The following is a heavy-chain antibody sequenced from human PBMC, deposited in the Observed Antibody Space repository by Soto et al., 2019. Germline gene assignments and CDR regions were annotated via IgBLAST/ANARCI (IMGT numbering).Heavy chain of an antibody. CDR3: AKDLTQNTYFGSGSYIY. Sequence: PGGSLRLSCAASGFTFSDYYMSWIRQAPGKGLEWVSYISSSGSTIYYADSVKGRFTISRDNSKNTLYLQMNSLRAEDTAVYYCAKDLTQNTYFGSGSYIYWGQGTLVTVSS. V-gene: IGHV3-11*01. J-gene: IGHJ4*02. CDR1: GFTFSDYY. CDR2: ISSSGSTI. D-gene: IGHD3-10*01.